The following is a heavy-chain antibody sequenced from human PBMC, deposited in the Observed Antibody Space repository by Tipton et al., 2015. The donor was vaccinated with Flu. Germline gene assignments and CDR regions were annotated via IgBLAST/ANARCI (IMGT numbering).Heavy chain of an antibody. V-gene: IGHV4-34*09. CDR2: IHHSGST. Sequence: TLSLTCAVYGGSSSDFYWTWIRQPPGKGLEWIGEIHHSGSTHYNPSLRSRVTMTVDGAKNQFSLRVTSVTATDTAVYFCARRTFSNYVSEPKNWFDLWGQGTLVTVSS. CDR1: GGSSSDFY. CDR3: ARRTFSNYVSEPKNWFDL. D-gene: IGHD4-11*01. J-gene: IGHJ5*02.